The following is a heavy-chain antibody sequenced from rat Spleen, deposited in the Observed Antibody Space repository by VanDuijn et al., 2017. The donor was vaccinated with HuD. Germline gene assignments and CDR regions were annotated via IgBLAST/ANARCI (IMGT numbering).Heavy chain of an antibody. J-gene: IGHJ4*01. D-gene: IGHD1-12*01. CDR3: ARSGITMMVMDA. CDR1: GFSLTSYG. Sequence: QVQLKESGPGLVQPSRTLSLTCTVSGFSLTSYGVSWVRQPPGKGLEWIAAIWSGGSTYYNSALKSRLSISRDTSKSQVLLKMNSLQTEDTAMYFCARSGITMMVMDAWGQGASVTVSS. V-gene: IGHV2S8*01. CDR2: IWSGGST.